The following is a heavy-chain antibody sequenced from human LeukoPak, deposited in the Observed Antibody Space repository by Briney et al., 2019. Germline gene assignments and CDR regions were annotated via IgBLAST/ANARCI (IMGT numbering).Heavy chain of an antibody. J-gene: IGHJ4*02. D-gene: IGHD6-13*01. CDR2: ISSSSSYI. CDR3: ARASYGYTSSCPDF. V-gene: IGHV3-21*01. CDR1: GFTFSSYS. Sequence: PGGSLRLSCAASGFTFSSYSMNWVRQAPGKGLEWVSSISSSSSYIYYADSVKGRFTISRDNAKDSLYLQMNSLRAEDTAAYYCARASYGYTSSCPDFWGQGTLVTVSS.